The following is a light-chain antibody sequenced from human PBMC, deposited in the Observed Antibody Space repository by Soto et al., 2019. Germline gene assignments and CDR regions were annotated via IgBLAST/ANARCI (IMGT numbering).Light chain of an antibody. CDR2: DAA. V-gene: IGKV1-39*01. CDR3: QQSYSTLIT. Sequence: EIQITQSPSSLSASVGDRVNLTCRASQNINTYLNWYQQKPGKAPKLLIFDAASLQNGVPSRFSGGGSRTDFTLTISSLQPEDFATYDGQQSYSTLITVGQGTRLEIK. J-gene: IGKJ5*01. CDR1: QNINTY.